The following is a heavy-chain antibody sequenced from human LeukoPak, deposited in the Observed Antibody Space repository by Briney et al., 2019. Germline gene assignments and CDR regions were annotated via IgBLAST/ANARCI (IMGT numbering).Heavy chain of an antibody. CDR3: AKLYDFWSGPPDY. CDR1: GFIFSSYA. D-gene: IGHD3-3*01. Sequence: SGGSLRLSCAASGFIFSSYAMSWVRQAPGKGLEWFSAISGSGGSTYYADSVKGRFTISRDNSKNTLYLQMNGLRAEDTAVYYCAKLYDFWSGPPDYWGQGTLVTVSS. J-gene: IGHJ4*02. V-gene: IGHV3-23*01. CDR2: ISGSGGST.